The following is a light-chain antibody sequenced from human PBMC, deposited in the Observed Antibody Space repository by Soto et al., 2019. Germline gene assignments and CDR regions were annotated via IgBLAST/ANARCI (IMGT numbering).Light chain of an antibody. V-gene: IGLV2-11*01. CDR1: SSNVGAYNF. CDR2: DVN. J-gene: IGLJ2*01. CDR3: SSYTSSSTVV. Sequence: QSALTQPRSVSGSPGQSVTISCTGTSSNVGAYNFVSWYQHHPGKVPKLVVYDVNKRPSGVPDRFSGSKSGNTASLTISGLQAEDEADYYCSSYTSSSTVVFGGGTKLTVL.